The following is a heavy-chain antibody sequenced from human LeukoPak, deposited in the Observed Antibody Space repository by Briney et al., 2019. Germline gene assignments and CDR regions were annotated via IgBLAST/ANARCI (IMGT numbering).Heavy chain of an antibody. J-gene: IGHJ3*01. Sequence: PSETLSLTCTVSGGSICSYYWTWIRQPPGKGLEWIGDIYITGSTNYNPYLKRRVTISVDTSKNQFFLRLSSVTAADTAVYYCARVRIGETSYDASDVWGLGTMVTVSS. CDR1: GGSICSYY. CDR2: IYITGST. D-gene: IGHD1-26*01. CDR3: ARVRIGETSYDASDV. V-gene: IGHV4-59*13.